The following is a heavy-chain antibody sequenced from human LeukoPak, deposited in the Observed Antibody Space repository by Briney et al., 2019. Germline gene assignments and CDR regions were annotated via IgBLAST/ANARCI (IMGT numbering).Heavy chain of an antibody. D-gene: IGHD5-24*01. CDR2: IIPIFGTA. V-gene: IGHV1-69*05. J-gene: IGHJ4*02. CDR3: ARGEMATIGYY. Sequence: GASVKVSCKASGYTFTGYYMHWVRQAPGQGLEWMGGIIPIFGTANYAQKFQGRVTITTDESTSTAYMELSSLRSEDTAVYYCARGEMATIGYYWGQGTLVTVSS. CDR1: GYTFTGYY.